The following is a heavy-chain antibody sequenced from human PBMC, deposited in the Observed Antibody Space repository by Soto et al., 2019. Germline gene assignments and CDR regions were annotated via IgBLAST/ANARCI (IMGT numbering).Heavy chain of an antibody. CDR3: ARRPRYSNYVDY. CDR2: IYWNDDK. V-gene: IGHV2-5*01. Sequence: QITLKESGPTLVKPTQTLTLTCTFSGFSLSTSGVGVGWIRQPPGKALEWLALIYWNDDKRYSPSLKSRLTIAKDTSKNQVVLNMTNRDPVDTATYFCARRPRYSNYVDYWGQGTLVTVSS. J-gene: IGHJ4*02. D-gene: IGHD4-4*01. CDR1: GFSLSTSGVG.